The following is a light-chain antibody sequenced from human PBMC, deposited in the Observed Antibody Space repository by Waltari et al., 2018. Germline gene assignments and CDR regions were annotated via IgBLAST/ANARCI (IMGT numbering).Light chain of an antibody. V-gene: IGKV3D-20*01. Sequence: EIVLTQSPATLSLSPGERATLSCGASQAITADYLAWYQQKPGLAPRLLIYDASTRAAGVPDRFSGRGSGTDFTLTISRVEPEDFAVYSCQQYGGTPPTFGQGTRVELK. CDR3: QQYGGTPPT. CDR2: DAS. J-gene: IGKJ5*01. CDR1: QAITADY.